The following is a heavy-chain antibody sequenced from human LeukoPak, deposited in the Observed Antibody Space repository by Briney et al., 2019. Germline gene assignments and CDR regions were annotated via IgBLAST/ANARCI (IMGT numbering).Heavy chain of an antibody. CDR1: GYTFTGYY. V-gene: IGHV1-2*02. CDR2: INPNSGGT. D-gene: IGHD3-3*01. CDR3: ARLGXXXXXXSGXXGFDY. J-gene: IGHJ4*02. Sequence: ASVKVSCKASGYTFTGYYMHWVRQAPGQGLEWMGWINPNSGGTNYAQKFQGRVTMTRDTSISTAYMELSRLRSDDTAVYYCARLGXXXXXXSGXXGFDYWGQGTLVTVS.